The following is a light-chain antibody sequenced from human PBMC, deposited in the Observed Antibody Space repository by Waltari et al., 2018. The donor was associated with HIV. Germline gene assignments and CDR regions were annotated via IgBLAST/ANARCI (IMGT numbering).Light chain of an antibody. Sequence: EVVLTQSPATLSLSPGERATLSCRASQSIGSDLAWYQHRPGQGPRLLIHGASTRATGTPDRFSGSGSGTQFTLTISSLQSEDFAVYYCQQYHMWPPWTFGQGTKVEV. CDR1: QSIGSD. J-gene: IGKJ1*01. CDR2: GAS. CDR3: QQYHMWPPWT. V-gene: IGKV3-15*01.